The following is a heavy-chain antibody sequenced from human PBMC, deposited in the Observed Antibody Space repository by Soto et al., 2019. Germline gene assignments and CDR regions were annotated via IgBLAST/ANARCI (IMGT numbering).Heavy chain of an antibody. CDR1: GGTFSSYA. D-gene: IGHD3-22*01. CDR2: IIPIFGTA. J-gene: IGHJ6*02. Sequence: QVQLVQSGAEVKKPGSSVKVSCKASGGTFSSYAISWVRQAPGQGLEWMGRIIPIFGTANYAQKFQGRVTITADESTSTAYMELSSLRSEDTAVYYCARDGQESSGYYYYYCGMDVWGQGTTVTVSS. CDR3: ARDGQESSGYYYYYCGMDV. V-gene: IGHV1-69*18.